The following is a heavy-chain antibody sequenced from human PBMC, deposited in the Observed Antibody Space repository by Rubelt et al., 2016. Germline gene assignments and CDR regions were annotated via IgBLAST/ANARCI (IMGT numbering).Heavy chain of an antibody. Sequence: QVQLVQSGAEVKKPGSSVKVSCKASGGTFSSDAISWVRQAPGQGLEWMGGIIPIFGTANYAMQSMARFTFTAAESTSTAYMGLGGLRSEPTAVYSCAGGGGADSFDSWGQGTLVTVSS. CDR1: GGTFSSDA. J-gene: IGHJ4*02. CDR2: IIPIFGTA. V-gene: IGHV1-69*01. D-gene: IGHD2-21*01. CDR3: AGGGGADSFDS.